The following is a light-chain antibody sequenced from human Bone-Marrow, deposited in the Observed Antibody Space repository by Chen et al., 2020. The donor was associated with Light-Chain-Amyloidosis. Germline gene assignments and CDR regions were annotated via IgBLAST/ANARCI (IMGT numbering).Light chain of an antibody. CDR3: CSYAGSQIFV. CDR1: STDVGNYNL. J-gene: IGLJ1*01. V-gene: IGLV2-23*01. Sequence: QSALTHPASVSGSPGQSLTLSCTGTSTDVGNYNLVSWYQRHPGKAPKLIIFEDNKRPSGVPSRFSGSRSGYTASLTISGLQAEDESDYYCCSYAGSQIFVFGTGSRVTVL. CDR2: EDN.